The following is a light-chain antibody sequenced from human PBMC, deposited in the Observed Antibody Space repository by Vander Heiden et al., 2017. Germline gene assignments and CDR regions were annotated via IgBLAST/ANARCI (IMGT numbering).Light chain of an antibody. Sequence: DIVLTQSTGTLSLAPGESATLSCRASQSVSSSYLAWYQQKPGQAPRLLIYGASSRATGIPDRFSGSGSGTDFTLTISRLEPEDFAVYYCQQYGSSPLTFGGGTKVEIK. CDR1: QSVSSSY. CDR3: QQYGSSPLT. J-gene: IGKJ4*01. CDR2: GAS. V-gene: IGKV3-20*01.